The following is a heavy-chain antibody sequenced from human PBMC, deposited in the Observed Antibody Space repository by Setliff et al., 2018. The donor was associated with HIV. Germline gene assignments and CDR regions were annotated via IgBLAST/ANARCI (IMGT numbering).Heavy chain of an antibody. D-gene: IGHD6-13*01. Sequence: GGSLRLSCVASGFAFRTFAMHWVRQAPGTGLECVSGISFDGSRTSYADSVKGRFSISRDNSKNTVFLQLNALRREDTAVYYCASARIPPAGTSTSLDFWGQGALVTFSS. CDR2: ISFDGSRT. V-gene: IGHV3-30*01. CDR1: GFAFRTFA. J-gene: IGHJ4*02. CDR3: ASARIPPAGTSTSLDF.